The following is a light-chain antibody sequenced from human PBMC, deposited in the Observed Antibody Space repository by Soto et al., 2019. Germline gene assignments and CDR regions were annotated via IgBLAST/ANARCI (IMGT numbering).Light chain of an antibody. V-gene: IGLV1-51*02. Sequence: QSVLTQPPSVSAAPGQKVTISCSGSSSNIGNNYVSWYQQLPGTAPKLLIYENNKRPSGIPDRFSGSKSGTSATLGITGLQTGDEADYYCGKWDSSLSAEVFGTGTKVTGL. CDR3: GKWDSSLSAEV. CDR2: ENN. J-gene: IGLJ1*01. CDR1: SSNIGNNY.